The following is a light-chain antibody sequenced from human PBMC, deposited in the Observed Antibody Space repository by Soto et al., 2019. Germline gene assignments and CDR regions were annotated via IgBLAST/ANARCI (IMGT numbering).Light chain of an antibody. CDR2: DNT. Sequence: QSALTQPPSASGSPGQSVTISCTGSSSDIGAGYRVRWYQQVPGTAPKLLIYDNTNRPSGVSVRFSGSKSGTSASLAISGLQAEDEADYYCQSFDKYLSAVVFGGGTKVTVL. J-gene: IGLJ2*01. CDR1: SSDIGAGYR. CDR3: QSFDKYLSAVV. V-gene: IGLV1-40*01.